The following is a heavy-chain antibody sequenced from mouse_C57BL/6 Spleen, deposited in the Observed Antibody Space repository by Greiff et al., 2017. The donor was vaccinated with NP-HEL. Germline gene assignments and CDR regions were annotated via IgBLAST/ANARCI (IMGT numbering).Heavy chain of an antibody. D-gene: IGHD3-2*02. J-gene: IGHJ3*01. CDR2: IYPGGGYT. V-gene: IGHV1-63*01. CDR3: ASSGASSGLAWFAY. Sequence: QVQLQQSGAELVRPGTSVKMSCKASGYTFTNYWIGWAKQRPGHGLEWIGDIYPGGGYTNYNEKFKGKATLTADKSSSTAYMQFSSLTSEDSAIYYCASSGASSGLAWFAYWGQGTLVTVSA. CDR1: GYTFTNYW.